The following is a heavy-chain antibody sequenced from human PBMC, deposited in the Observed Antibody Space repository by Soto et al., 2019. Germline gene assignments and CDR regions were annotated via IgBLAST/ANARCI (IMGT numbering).Heavy chain of an antibody. Sequence: QVQLVQSGAEVKKPGSSVKVSCKASGGTFKNYLFSWVRQAPGQGLEWMGGVFPSFGTTNYAQRFQGRVTITADASTSTDYMERIGLTSEDTAGYFCARDLEFRDGNISHFHYWGQGTLVTVSS. CDR3: ARDLEFRDGNISHFHY. CDR2: VFPSFGTT. J-gene: IGHJ4*02. V-gene: IGHV1-69*01. D-gene: IGHD1-1*01. CDR1: GGTFKNYL.